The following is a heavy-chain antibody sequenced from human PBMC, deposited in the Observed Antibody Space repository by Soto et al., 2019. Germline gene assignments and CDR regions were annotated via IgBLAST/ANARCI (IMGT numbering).Heavy chain of an antibody. CDR3: ARQPELGYCSGGSCYCDY. CDR2: IDPSDSYT. Sequence: GESLNISCKGSGYSFTSYWISWVRQMPGKGLEWMGRIDPSDSYTNYSPSFQGHVTISADKSISTAYLQWSSLKASDTAMYYCARQPELGYCSGGSCYCDYWGQGTLVTVSS. J-gene: IGHJ4*02. V-gene: IGHV5-10-1*01. D-gene: IGHD2-15*01. CDR1: GYSFTSYW.